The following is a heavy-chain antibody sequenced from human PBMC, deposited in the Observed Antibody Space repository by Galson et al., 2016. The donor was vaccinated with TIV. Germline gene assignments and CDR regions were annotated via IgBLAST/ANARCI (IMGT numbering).Heavy chain of an antibody. Sequence: VKVSCKATGYTFSNFAITWVRQAPGQGLEWMGYMSAYSGASNYAQEFQGRVTITTDTSTSTAYMELRNLRFDDTAVYYCARYSSTSSRRFDYWGQGTLVTVSA. CDR3: ARYSSTSSRRFDY. J-gene: IGHJ4*02. V-gene: IGHV1-18*01. D-gene: IGHD6-6*01. CDR1: GYTFSNFA. CDR2: MSAYSGAS.